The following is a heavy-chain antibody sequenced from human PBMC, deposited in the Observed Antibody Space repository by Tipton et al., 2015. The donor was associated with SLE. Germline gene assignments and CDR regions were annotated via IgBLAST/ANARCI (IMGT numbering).Heavy chain of an antibody. J-gene: IGHJ1*01. V-gene: IGHV1-2*06. CDR1: GYTFIGYY. CDR3: ARDLVAGISYFQH. Sequence: QVQLVQSGAEVKKPGASVRVSCKASGYTFIGYYMHWVRQAPGLGLEWMGRINPNNGDTNYARKFQGRVTMTRDTSISTAYLELSRLTSDDTAVYYCARDLVAGISYFQHWGQGTLVTFSS. D-gene: IGHD6-19*01. CDR2: INPNNGDT.